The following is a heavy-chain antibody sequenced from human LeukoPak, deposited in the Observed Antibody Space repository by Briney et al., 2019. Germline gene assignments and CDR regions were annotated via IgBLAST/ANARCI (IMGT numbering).Heavy chain of an antibody. V-gene: IGHV7-4-1*02. CDR2: TNTNTGNP. CDR1: GYTFTSYT. J-gene: IGHJ4*02. D-gene: IGHD1-26*01. Sequence: GASVKVSCKASGYTFTSYTLNWVRQAPGQGLESLGWTNTNTGNPTYAQDFAGRFVFSLDTSVSTAYLQISGLKAEDTAVYYCARASTPKVGATIYYFDHWGQGTLVTVSS. CDR3: ARASTPKVGATIYYFDH.